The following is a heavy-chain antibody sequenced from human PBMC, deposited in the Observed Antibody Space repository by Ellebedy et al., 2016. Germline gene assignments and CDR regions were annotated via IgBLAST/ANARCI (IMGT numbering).Heavy chain of an antibody. CDR3: ARGSGLGRN. J-gene: IGHJ4*02. CDR1: GGSFSGYS. D-gene: IGHD6-19*01. Sequence: SETLSLXCAVYGGSFSGYSLNWIRQPPGKGLEWVGEINHSGSTNYNPSLKSRVTLSVDTSKNQFSLKLSSLTAADTAVYYCARGSGLGRNWGQGTLVTVSS. CDR2: INHSGST. V-gene: IGHV4-34*01.